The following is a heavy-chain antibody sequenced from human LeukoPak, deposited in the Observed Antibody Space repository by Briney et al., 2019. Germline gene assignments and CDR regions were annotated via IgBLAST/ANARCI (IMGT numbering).Heavy chain of an antibody. J-gene: IGHJ3*02. Sequence: PGRSLRLSCAASGFTFSSYGMHWVRQAPGKGLEWVAVISYDGSNKYYADSVKGRFTISRDNSKNTLYLQMNSLRAEDTAVYYCAGGVYGYAEEGAAFDIWGQGTMVTVSS. CDR2: ISYDGSNK. CDR1: GFTFSSYG. D-gene: IGHD5-18*01. V-gene: IGHV3-30*03. CDR3: AGGVYGYAEEGAAFDI.